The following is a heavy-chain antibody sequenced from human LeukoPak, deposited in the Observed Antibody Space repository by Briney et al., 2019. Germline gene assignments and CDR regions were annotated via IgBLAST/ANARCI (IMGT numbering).Heavy chain of an antibody. CDR2: ISGSGATI. CDR3: ARGGHFSSYKEYFHN. Sequence: GGSLRLSCAASGFTFSNYEMNWVRQAPGKGLEGIAHISGSGATIYYADSVKGRFTISRDNAKNSVYLQTNSLRAEDTAVYSCARGGHFSSYKEYFHNWGQGTLVSVSS. J-gene: IGHJ1*01. CDR1: GFTFSNYE. D-gene: IGHD6-13*01. V-gene: IGHV3-48*03.